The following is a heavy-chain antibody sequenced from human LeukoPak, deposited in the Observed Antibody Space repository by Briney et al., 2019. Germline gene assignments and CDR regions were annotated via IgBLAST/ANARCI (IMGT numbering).Heavy chain of an antibody. CDR1: GYSFTNYW. J-gene: IGHJ4*02. V-gene: IGHV5-51*01. Sequence: GESLKISCKVSGYSFTNYWIGWVRQMPGKGLEWMGIIYPDDSDTKYSPSFQGQVTISADKSISTAYLQWSSLKASDTAMYYCARSGRLGYCSGGSCFRWDFWGQGTLVTVSS. D-gene: IGHD2-15*01. CDR3: ARSGRLGYCSGGSCFRWDF. CDR2: IYPDDSDT.